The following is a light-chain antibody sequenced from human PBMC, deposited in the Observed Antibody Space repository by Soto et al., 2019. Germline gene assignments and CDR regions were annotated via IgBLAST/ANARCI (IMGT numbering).Light chain of an antibody. CDR3: QSYDSSLRVYV. CDR2: EVT. J-gene: IGLJ1*01. V-gene: IGLV2-8*01. Sequence: QSALTQPPSASGSPGQSVTISCTGTSSDVGGYHYVSWYQQHPGKAPKLMIHEVTKRPSGVPDRFSGSKSGNTASLTVSGLQGEDEADYYCQSYDSSLRVYVFGTGTKLTVL. CDR1: SSDVGGYHY.